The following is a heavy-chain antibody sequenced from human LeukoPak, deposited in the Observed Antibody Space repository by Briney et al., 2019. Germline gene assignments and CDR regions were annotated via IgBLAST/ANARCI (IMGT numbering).Heavy chain of an antibody. J-gene: IGHJ4*02. CDR3: ASFRDRYGDY. D-gene: IGHD5-18*01. CDR1: GXTXXXYY. V-gene: IGHV3-11*01. CDR2: ISSSGSTI. Sequence: SXXXSXXAXGXTXXXYYMSWIRQAPGKGLEWVSYISSSGSTIYYADSVKGRFTISRDNAKNSLYLQMNSLRAEDTAVYYCASFRDRYGDYWGQGTLVTVSS.